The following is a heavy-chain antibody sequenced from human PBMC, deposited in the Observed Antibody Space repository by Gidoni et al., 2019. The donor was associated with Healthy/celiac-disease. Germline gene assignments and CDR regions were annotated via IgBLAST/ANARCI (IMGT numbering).Heavy chain of an antibody. J-gene: IGHJ6*03. CDR1: GGSISISSYY. Sequence: QLQLQESGPGLVKPSETLSLTCTVTGGSISISSYYWGWIRQPPGKGLEWIGSIYYSVSTYYNPSLKSRVTISVDTSKNQFYLKLSSVTAADTAVYYCARDYYYYMDVWGKGTTVTVSS. V-gene: IGHV4-39*01. CDR3: ARDYYYYMDV. CDR2: IYYSVST.